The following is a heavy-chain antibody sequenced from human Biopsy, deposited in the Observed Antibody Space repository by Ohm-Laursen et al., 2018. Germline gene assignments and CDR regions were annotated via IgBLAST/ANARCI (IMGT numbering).Heavy chain of an antibody. CDR1: GGSISSYY. J-gene: IGHJ4*02. D-gene: IGHD3-16*01. CDR2: IYTSGGT. V-gene: IGHV4-4*07. Sequence: SDTLSLTCTVSGGSISSYYWNWIRQPAGKGLEWIRRIYTSGGTNFNPSLKSRVTMSIDTSKNQFSLRLSSVTAADTAVYYCARAAFGPFDSWGQGALVTVSS. CDR3: ARAAFGPFDS.